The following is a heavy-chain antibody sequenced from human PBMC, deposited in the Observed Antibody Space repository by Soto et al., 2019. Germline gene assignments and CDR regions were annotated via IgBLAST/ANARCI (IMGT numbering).Heavy chain of an antibody. Sequence: EVQLVESGGGLVQPGGSLRLSCVASGFTFSTYWMHWVRQAPGKGLVWVSRINGDGTRTTYADSGEGRFTISRDNAKNTLYLQMNSLRAEDTAVYFCVRVPTGGYAFSLDDYWGQGTLVTVSS. V-gene: IGHV3-74*01. J-gene: IGHJ4*02. CDR2: INGDGTRT. CDR1: GFTFSTYW. D-gene: IGHD5-12*01. CDR3: VRVPTGGYAFSLDDY.